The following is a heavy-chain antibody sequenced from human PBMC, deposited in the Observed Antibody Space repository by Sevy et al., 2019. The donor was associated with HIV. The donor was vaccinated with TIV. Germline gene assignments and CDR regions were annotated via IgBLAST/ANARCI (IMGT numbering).Heavy chain of an antibody. D-gene: IGHD3-3*01. CDR1: GFTFSSYG. V-gene: IGHV3-30*02. CDR3: AKDQLRFLEWLVYYYYGMDV. Sequence: GWSLRLSCAASGFTFSSYGMHWVRQAPGKGLEWVAFIRYDGSNKYYADSVKGRFTISRDNSKNTLYLQMNSLRAEDTAVYYCAKDQLRFLEWLVYYYYGMDVWGQGTTVTVSS. CDR2: IRYDGSNK. J-gene: IGHJ6*02.